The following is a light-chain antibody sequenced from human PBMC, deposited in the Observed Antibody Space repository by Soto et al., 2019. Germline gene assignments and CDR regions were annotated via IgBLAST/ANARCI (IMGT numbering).Light chain of an antibody. CDR2: DAS. V-gene: IGKV1-5*01. J-gene: IGKJ1*01. Sequence: DIQMTQSPSTLSASVGDTVTITCRASQNIKTWLAWHQQKPGKAPKLPIFDASTLESGVPSRFSGSGSGTDFTLTINSLQPDDFATYYCQQYNSYSPLFGQGTKVDIK. CDR1: QNIKTW. CDR3: QQYNSYSPL.